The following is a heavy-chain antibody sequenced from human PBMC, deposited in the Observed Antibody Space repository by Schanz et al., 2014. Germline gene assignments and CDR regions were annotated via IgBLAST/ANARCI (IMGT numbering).Heavy chain of an antibody. Sequence: VQLVESGGGLVKPGGSLRLSCAASGFTFATYAMSWVRQAPGKGLEWVALIWYDGSNEYYADSVKGRFTISRDNAKNSLYLQMNGLRAEDTAVFYCARDGAELYYFDDWGQGTLVTVSS. CDR2: IWYDGSNE. CDR1: GFTFATYA. D-gene: IGHD1-1*01. J-gene: IGHJ4*02. V-gene: IGHV3-33*08. CDR3: ARDGAELYYFDD.